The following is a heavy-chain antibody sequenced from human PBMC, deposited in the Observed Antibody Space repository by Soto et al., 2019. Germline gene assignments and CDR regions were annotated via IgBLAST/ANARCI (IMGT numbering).Heavy chain of an antibody. D-gene: IGHD6-6*01. CDR2: IDPSGSYT. V-gene: IGHV5-10-1*01. Sequence: PGESRKISCKGSGYSFTSYWISWVRQMPGKGLEWMGRIDPSGSYTNYSPSFQGHVTLSADKSISTAYLQWSSLKASDTAMYYCASDSSSFDGMDVWGQGTTVTGS. CDR3: ASDSSSFDGMDV. J-gene: IGHJ6*02. CDR1: GYSFTSYW.